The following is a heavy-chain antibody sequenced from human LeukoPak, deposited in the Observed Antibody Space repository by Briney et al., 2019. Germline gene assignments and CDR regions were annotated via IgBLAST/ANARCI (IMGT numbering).Heavy chain of an antibody. CDR3: ARAPSEIGGYYPEYFRH. V-gene: IGHV3-74*01. CDR2: IKSDGGT. D-gene: IGHD3-22*01. CDR1: GFTFSTYW. Sequence: GGSLRLSCAASGFTFSTYWLHWVRQAPGKGLVCVSCIKSDGGTNYADSVKGRFTISRDNAKKTVSLQMNSLRPEDTGVYYCARAPSEIGGYYPEYFRHWGQGTLVTVSS. J-gene: IGHJ1*01.